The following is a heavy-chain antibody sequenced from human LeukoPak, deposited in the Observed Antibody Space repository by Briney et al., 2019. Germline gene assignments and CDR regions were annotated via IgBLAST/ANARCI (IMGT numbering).Heavy chain of an antibody. CDR2: ITSSGANT. CDR3: AKRLESGADYYDH. D-gene: IGHD3-10*01. Sequence: GGSLRLSCAASGFTFSSSAMSWVRQALGKGLEWVSAITSSGANTFYADSVRGRFTISRDNSKNTLYLQMNSLRADDTAVYYCAKRLESGADYYDHWGQGTLVAVYS. CDR1: GFTFSSSA. V-gene: IGHV3-23*01. J-gene: IGHJ4*02.